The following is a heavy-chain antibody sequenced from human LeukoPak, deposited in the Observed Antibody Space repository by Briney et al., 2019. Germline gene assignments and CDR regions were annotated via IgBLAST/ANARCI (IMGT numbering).Heavy chain of an antibody. CDR2: ISGSGSST. D-gene: IGHD6-13*01. CDR1: GFTFSSYA. J-gene: IGHJ3*02. CDR3: AKGRISATGRDAFDI. V-gene: IGHV3-23*01. Sequence: PGGPLTLSCVASGFTFSSYAMSWVRQAPGRGLEWVSVISGSGSSTYYADSVKGRFTMSRDNSKNTVSLQVNSLRAEDTAIYCCAKGRISATGRDAFDIWGQGTKVTVSS.